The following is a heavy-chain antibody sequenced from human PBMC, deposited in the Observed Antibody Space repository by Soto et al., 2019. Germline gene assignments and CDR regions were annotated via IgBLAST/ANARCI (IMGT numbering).Heavy chain of an antibody. Sequence: PGESLKISCKGSGYSFSSYWIGWVRQMPGKGLEWMGIIYPDDSDTRYSPSFQGQVTISADKSINTAYLQWRSLKASDTAMYYCANPYADYHYWGQGTLVTVSS. V-gene: IGHV5-51*01. CDR1: GYSFSSYW. D-gene: IGHD4-17*01. J-gene: IGHJ4*02. CDR2: IYPDDSDT. CDR3: ANPYADYHY.